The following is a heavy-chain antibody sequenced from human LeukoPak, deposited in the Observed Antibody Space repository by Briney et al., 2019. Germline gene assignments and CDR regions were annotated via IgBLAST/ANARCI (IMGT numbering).Heavy chain of an antibody. Sequence: SETLSLTCTVSGGSISSYYWSWIRQPPGKGLEWIGYIYYSGSTNYNPSLKSRVTISVDTSKNQFSLKLSSVTAADTAVYYCARGSSSSWYDYFDYWGQGTLVTVSS. J-gene: IGHJ4*02. CDR2: IYYSGST. V-gene: IGHV4-59*01. D-gene: IGHD6-13*01. CDR3: ARGSSSSWYDYFDY. CDR1: GGSISSYY.